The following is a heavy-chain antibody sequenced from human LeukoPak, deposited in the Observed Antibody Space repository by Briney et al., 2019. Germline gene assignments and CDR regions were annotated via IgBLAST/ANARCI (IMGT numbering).Heavy chain of an antibody. CDR1: GFTFSTYA. D-gene: IGHD3-10*01. Sequence: GGSLRLSCAASGFTFSTYAMSWVRQAPGKGLEWVSAMSASGGSTYYADSVKGRFTISRDNSKNTLYLQMNSLRAEDTALYYCAKGRISMVRGDFFGYWGQGTLVTVSP. V-gene: IGHV3-23*01. CDR2: MSASGGST. CDR3: AKGRISMVRGDFFGY. J-gene: IGHJ4*02.